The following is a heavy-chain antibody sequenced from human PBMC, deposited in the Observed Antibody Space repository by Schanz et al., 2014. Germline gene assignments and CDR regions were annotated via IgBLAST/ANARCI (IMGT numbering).Heavy chain of an antibody. D-gene: IGHD3-22*01. CDR1: GFTFSSYA. V-gene: IGHV3-23*01. J-gene: IGHJ4*02. CDR3: ARDKGGYYPFDY. CDR2: ISGSGGST. Sequence: EVQLLESGGGLVQPGGSLRLSCAASGFTFSSYAMSWVRQAPGKGLEWVSTISGSGGSTNYADSVKGRFTISRDNSKNTLYLQMNSLRAEDTAVYYCARDKGGYYPFDYWGQGSLVTVSS.